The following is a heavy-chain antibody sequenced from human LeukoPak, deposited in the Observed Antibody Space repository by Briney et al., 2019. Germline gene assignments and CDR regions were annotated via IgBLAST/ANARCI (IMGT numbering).Heavy chain of an antibody. CDR2: IYSGGST. Sequence: GGSLRLSCAASGFTVSSNYMSWVRQAPGKGLEWVSVIYSGGSTYYADSVKGRFTISRDNSKNTLYLQMNSLRAEDTAVYYCARDRRLYYDFWSGYFDYWGQGTLVTVSS. J-gene: IGHJ4*02. CDR3: ARDRRLYYDFWSGYFDY. D-gene: IGHD3-3*01. V-gene: IGHV3-53*01. CDR1: GFTVSSNY.